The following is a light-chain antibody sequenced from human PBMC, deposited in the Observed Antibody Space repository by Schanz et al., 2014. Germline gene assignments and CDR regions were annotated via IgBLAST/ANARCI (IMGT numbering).Light chain of an antibody. Sequence: EVVMTQSPATLSGSPGQRATLTCRASQSVGGDLAWYQKKPGQAPRLLIFGASTRATGVAARFRGSGSGTQFTLTISGLEPEDFAVYYCQQYGRSPLYTFGQGTKLEIK. CDR1: QSVGGD. CDR2: GAS. J-gene: IGKJ2*01. CDR3: QQYGRSPLYT. V-gene: IGKV3-15*01.